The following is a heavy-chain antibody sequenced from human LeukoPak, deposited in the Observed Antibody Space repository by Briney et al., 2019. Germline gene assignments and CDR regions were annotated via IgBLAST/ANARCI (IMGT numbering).Heavy chain of an antibody. J-gene: IGHJ4*02. D-gene: IGHD5-12*01. V-gene: IGHV4-31*03. CDR1: GGSISSGGYY. CDR2: IYYSGST. CDR3: ARGEGGYQGHFDY. Sequence: MASQTLSLTCTVSGGSISSGGYYWSWIRQHPGKGLEWIGYIYYSGSTNYNPSLKSRVTISVDTSKKQFSLKLSSVTAADTAVYYCARGEGGYQGHFDYWGQGTLVTVSS.